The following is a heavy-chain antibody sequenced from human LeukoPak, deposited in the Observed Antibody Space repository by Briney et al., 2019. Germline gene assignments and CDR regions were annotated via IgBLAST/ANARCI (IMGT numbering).Heavy chain of an antibody. CDR3: ARQGYGRSSFFDH. CDR1: GDSVSTNLNC. D-gene: IGHD6-6*01. Sequence: SETLSLTWTVSGDSVSTNLNCWGWIRQPPGKGLEWIGNLFHSGTTYYNPSLKSRVSISVDTSKNQFSLKLNSVTAADTAVYYCARQGYGRSSFFDHWGQGTLVTVSS. J-gene: IGHJ4*02. CDR2: LFHSGTT. V-gene: IGHV4-39*01.